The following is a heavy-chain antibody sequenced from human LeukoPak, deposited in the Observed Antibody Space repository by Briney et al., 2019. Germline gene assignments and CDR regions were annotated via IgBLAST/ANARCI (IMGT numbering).Heavy chain of an antibody. CDR3: ASRSMVRGVMGDY. Sequence: RGGSLRLSCAASGFTFSSYAMHWVRQAPGKGLEWVAVISYDGSNKYYADSVKGRFTISRDNSKNTLYLQMNSLRAEDTAVYYCASRSMVRGVMGDYWGQGTLVTVSS. J-gene: IGHJ4*02. CDR1: GFTFSSYA. V-gene: IGHV3-30*04. D-gene: IGHD3-10*01. CDR2: ISYDGSNK.